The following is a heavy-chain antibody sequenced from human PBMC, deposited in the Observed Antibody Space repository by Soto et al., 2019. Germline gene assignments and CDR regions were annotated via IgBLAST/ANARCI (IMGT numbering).Heavy chain of an antibody. CDR2: IKQDGSEK. Sequence: EVQLVESGGGLVQPGGSLRLSCAASGFTFNNYWMSWVRQAPGKGLEWVANIKQDGSEKYYVDSVKGRFTISRDNAKNSLYLQMNSLRAEDTAVYYCAKNNRYCISTNCFVFDYWGQGTLVTVSS. CDR3: AKNNRYCISTNCFVFDY. V-gene: IGHV3-7*01. CDR1: GFTFNNYW. D-gene: IGHD2-2*01. J-gene: IGHJ4*02.